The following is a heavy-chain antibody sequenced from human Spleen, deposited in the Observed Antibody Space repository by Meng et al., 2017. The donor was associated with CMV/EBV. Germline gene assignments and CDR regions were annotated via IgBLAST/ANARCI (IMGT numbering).Heavy chain of an antibody. CDR3: ARDRERRSGWYSSYYYYYGMDV. Sequence: SVKVSCKASGGTFSSYAISWVRQAPGQGLEWMGGIIPIFGTANYAQKFQGRVTITTDESTSTAYMELSSLRSEDTAVYYCARDRERRSGWYSSYYYYYGMDVWGQGTTVTVSS. CDR1: GGTFSSYA. CDR2: IIPIFGTA. V-gene: IGHV1-69*05. J-gene: IGHJ6*02. D-gene: IGHD6-19*01.